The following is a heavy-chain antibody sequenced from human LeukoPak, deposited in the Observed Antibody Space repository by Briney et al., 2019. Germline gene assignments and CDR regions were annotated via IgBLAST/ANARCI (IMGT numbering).Heavy chain of an antibody. J-gene: IGHJ5*02. CDR1: GGSISSYY. CDR3: ARVDYYYDSSGYFP. CDR2: IYYNGNT. D-gene: IGHD3-22*01. V-gene: IGHV4-59*06. Sequence: SETLSLTCTVSGGSISSYYWSWIRQYPGKGLEWIGYIYYNGNTYYNPSLESRVTISVDTSKNQFSLKLTSVTAADTAVYYCARVDYYYDSSGYFPWGQGTLVTVSS.